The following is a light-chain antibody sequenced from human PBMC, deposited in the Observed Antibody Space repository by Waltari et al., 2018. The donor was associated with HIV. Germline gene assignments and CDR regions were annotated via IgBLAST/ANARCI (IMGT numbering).Light chain of an antibody. J-gene: IGKJ5*01. CDR3: QQLDSYPPAIT. CDR2: AAS. V-gene: IGKV1-9*01. Sequence: NQLTQSPSFLSASVGDRVTITCRARQGIATYLAWFQQKPGKAPNLLIYAASTLQSGVPSRFGGSGSGTEFTLTISSLQPEDFATYDCQQLDSYPPAITFGQGTRLEI. CDR1: QGIATY.